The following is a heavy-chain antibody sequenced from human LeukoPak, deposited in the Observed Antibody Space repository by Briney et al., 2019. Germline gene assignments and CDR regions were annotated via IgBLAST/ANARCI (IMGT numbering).Heavy chain of an antibody. J-gene: IGHJ4*02. CDR1: GVSIRSYY. V-gene: IGHV4-59*08. CDR3: AKHRTVTIDFDW. CDR2: SHYSGST. Sequence: SETLSLTCTLSGVSIRSYYWSWIRQPPGKGLEWIGFSHYSGSTSYNPSLKSRVTMSVETSKNQFSLELSSVTAADTAVYYCAKHRTVTIDFDWWGQGTLVTVSS. D-gene: IGHD4-17*01.